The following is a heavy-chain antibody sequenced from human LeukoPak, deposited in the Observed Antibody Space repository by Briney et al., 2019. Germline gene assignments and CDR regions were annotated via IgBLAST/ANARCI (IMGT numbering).Heavy chain of an antibody. CDR2: ISAYNGNT. V-gene: IGHV1-18*01. CDR1: GYTFTIYG. J-gene: IGHJ6*03. D-gene: IGHD2-8*01. Sequence: ASVTVSFTASGYTFTIYGISWVRQAPGQGLEWMGWISAYNGNTNYAQKFQGRVTMTRDMSTSTVYMELSSLRSEDTAVYYCARDSGGAVLMVYAIRYYYYYMDVWGKGTTVTVSS. CDR3: ARDSGGAVLMVYAIRYYYYYMDV.